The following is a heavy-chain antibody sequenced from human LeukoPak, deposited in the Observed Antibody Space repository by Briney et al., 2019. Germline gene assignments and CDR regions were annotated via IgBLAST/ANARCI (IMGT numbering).Heavy chain of an antibody. D-gene: IGHD5-24*01. CDR3: ARDPRGGDGYNSYYFDY. J-gene: IGHJ4*02. CDR2: INPNSGGT. CDR1: GYTFTGYY. V-gene: IGHV1-2*02. Sequence: EASVKVSCKASGYTFTGYYMHWVRQAPGQGLEWMGWINPNSGGTNYAQKFQGSVTMTRDTSISTAYMELSRLRSDDTAVYYCARDPRGGDGYNSYYFDYWGQGTLVTVSS.